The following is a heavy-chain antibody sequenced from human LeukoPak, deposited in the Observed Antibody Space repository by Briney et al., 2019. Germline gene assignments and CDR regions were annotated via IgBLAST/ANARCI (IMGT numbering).Heavy chain of an antibody. Sequence: GGSLRLSCAASGFTFSSYWMSWVRQAPGKGLEWVANIKRDGSEKYYVDSVKGRFTISRDNAKNSLYLQMNSLRAEDTAVYYCARDRNPYCSSTSCYTPDYWGQGTLVTVSS. CDR3: ARDRNPYCSSTSCYTPDY. CDR1: GFTFSSYW. CDR2: IKRDGSEK. V-gene: IGHV3-7*03. J-gene: IGHJ4*02. D-gene: IGHD2-2*02.